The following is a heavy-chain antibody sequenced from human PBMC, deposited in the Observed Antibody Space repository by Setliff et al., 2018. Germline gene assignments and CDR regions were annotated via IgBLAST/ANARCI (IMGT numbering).Heavy chain of an antibody. CDR2: IYYSGTT. D-gene: IGHD3-22*01. CDR3: ARGGGGSGSNWYFDL. V-gene: IGHV4-39*07. CDR1: GGSIISSTYN. Sequence: PSETLSLTCSVSGGSIISSTYNWGWIRQPPGKGLEWIGSIYYSGTTNYNPSLKSRVTISVDTSKNQFSLKLSAVTAADTAVYYCARGGGGSGSNWYFDLWGRGTLVTVSS. J-gene: IGHJ2*01.